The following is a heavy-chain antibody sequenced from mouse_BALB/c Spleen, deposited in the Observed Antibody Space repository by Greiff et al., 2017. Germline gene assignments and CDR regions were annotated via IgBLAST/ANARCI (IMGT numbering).Heavy chain of an antibody. CDR3: ARRITTVDV. Sequence: EVKLMESGPGLVKPSQSLSLTCSVTGYSITSGYYWNWIRQFPGNKLEWMGYISYDGSNNYNPSLKNRISITRDTSKNQFFLKLNSVTTEDTATYYCARRITTVDVWGAGTTVTVSS. J-gene: IGHJ1*01. CDR2: ISYDGSN. D-gene: IGHD1-1*01. V-gene: IGHV3-6*02. CDR1: GYSITSGYY.